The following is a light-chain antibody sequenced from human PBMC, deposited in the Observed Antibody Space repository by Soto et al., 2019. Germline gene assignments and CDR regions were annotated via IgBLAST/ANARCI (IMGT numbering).Light chain of an antibody. Sequence: EIVLTQSRGTLSLSPGEKATLSCRASQSVSSSFLAWYQQKPGQAPRLLIYGASSRATGIPDRFSGCGSGTDFTLTISRLEPEDFAVYYCQQYDSSPCTFGQGTKVEIK. V-gene: IGKV3-20*01. J-gene: IGKJ1*01. CDR2: GAS. CDR3: QQYDSSPCT. CDR1: QSVSSSF.